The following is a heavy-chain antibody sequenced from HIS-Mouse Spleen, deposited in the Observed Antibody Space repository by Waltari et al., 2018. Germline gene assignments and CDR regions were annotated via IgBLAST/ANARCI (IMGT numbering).Heavy chain of an antibody. D-gene: IGHD6-13*01. CDR1: GGSISSSSYY. J-gene: IGHJ2*01. V-gene: IGHV4-39*07. CDR3: AREIPYSSSWYDWYFDL. Sequence: QLQLQESGPGLVKHSETLSLTCTVYGGSISSSSYYWGWIRQPPGKGLEWIGSIYYSGSTYYNPSLKSRVTISVDTSKNQFSLKLSSVTAADTAVYYCAREIPYSSSWYDWYFDLWGRGTLVTVSS. CDR2: IYYSGST.